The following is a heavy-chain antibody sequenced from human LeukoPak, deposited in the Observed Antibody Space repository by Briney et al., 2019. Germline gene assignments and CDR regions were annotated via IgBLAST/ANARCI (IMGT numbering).Heavy chain of an antibody. CDR3: ARSSGWYG. V-gene: IGHV3-48*03. CDR2: ISSSGSPI. CDR1: GFTFSSYE. J-gene: IGHJ4*02. D-gene: IGHD6-19*01. Sequence: GGSLRLSCAASGFTFSSYEMNWGRQAPGQGLEWISYISSSGSPIYYADSVNGRFTISNDNAKNSLYLQMNSLRAEDTAVYYCARSSGWYGWGQGTLVTVSS.